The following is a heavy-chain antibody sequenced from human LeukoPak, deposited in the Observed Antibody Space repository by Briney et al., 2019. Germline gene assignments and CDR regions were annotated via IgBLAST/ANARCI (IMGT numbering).Heavy chain of an antibody. CDR1: GFTFSSYG. Sequence: SGRSLRLSCAAAGFTFSSYGMHWVRQAPGKGREWVAVIWYDGSNNYYADSVKGRFTISRDNSKDTPYLKMNSLRDEDRAEYYCAKDGKIVATSTNWFDHWGQGTLVTVSS. J-gene: IGHJ5*02. CDR2: IWYDGSNN. CDR3: AKDGKIVATSTNWFDH. D-gene: IGHD5-12*01. V-gene: IGHV3-33*06.